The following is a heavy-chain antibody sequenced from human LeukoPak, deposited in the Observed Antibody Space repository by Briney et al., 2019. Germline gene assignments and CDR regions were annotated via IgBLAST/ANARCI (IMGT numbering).Heavy chain of an antibody. CDR2: IYDSGST. CDR3: ARASYYDSSGERYFDY. J-gene: IGHJ4*02. CDR1: GGSISSYY. Sequence: SETLSLTCTVSGGSISSYYWSWIRQSPGKGLEWFGYIYDSGSTSYNPSLKSRVSMSVDASKNQFSLKLSSVTAADTAVYYCARASYYDSSGERYFDYWGQGTLVTVSS. D-gene: IGHD3-22*01. V-gene: IGHV4-59*08.